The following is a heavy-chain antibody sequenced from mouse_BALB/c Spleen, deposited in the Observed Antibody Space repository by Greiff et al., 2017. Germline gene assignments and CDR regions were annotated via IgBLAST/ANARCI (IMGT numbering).Heavy chain of an antibody. CDR1: GFTFNTYA. CDR3: VRHGYYDYGYAMDY. D-gene: IGHD2-4*01. Sequence: EVQVVESGGGLVQPKGSLKLSCAASGFTFNTYAMNWVRQAPGKGLEWVARIRSKSNNYATYYADSVKDRFTISSDDSQSMLYLQMINLKTEDTAMNYCVRHGYYDYGYAMDYWGQGTSVTVSS. J-gene: IGHJ4*01. CDR2: IRSKSNNYAT. V-gene: IGHV10-1*02.